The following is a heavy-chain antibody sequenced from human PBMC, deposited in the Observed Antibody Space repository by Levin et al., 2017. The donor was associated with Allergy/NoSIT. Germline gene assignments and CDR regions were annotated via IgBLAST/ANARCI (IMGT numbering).Heavy chain of an antibody. J-gene: IGHJ4*02. D-gene: IGHD4-11*01. CDR2: INYSGSAM. CDR1: GFTFSDYY. V-gene: IGHV3-11*01. CDR3: ARALHPSKGFDY. Sequence: GESLKISCTASGFTFSDYYMSWIRQAPGKGLEWLSYINYSGSAMYYADSVKGRFTISRDNAKNSLYLQMNSLTAEDTAVYYCARALHPSKGFDYWGQGTLVTVSS.